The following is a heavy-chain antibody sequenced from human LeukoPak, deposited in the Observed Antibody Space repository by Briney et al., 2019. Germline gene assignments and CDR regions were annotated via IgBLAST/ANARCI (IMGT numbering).Heavy chain of an antibody. CDR1: GGSISSYY. CDR2: ISYSGST. V-gene: IGHV4-59*06. J-gene: IGHJ5*02. Sequence: SETLSLTCTVSGGSISSYYWSWIRQRPGKGLEWIGYISYSGSTYYNPSLKSRVIISVDTSKNQFSLRLSSVTAADTAVYYCAGEVTGEHWFDPWGQGTLVTVSS. D-gene: IGHD7-27*01. CDR3: AGEVTGEHWFDP.